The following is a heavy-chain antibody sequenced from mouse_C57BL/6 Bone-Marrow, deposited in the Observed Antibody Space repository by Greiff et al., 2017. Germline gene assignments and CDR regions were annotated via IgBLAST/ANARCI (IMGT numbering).Heavy chain of an antibody. CDR1: GYTFTDYE. D-gene: IGHD1-1*01. V-gene: IGHV1-15*01. CDR2: IDPETGGT. Sequence: QVQLQQSGAELVRPGASVTLSCKASGYTFTDYEMHWVKQTPVHGLEWIGAIDPETGGTAYNQKFQGKAILTADKSSSTAYMQLRSLTSEDSAVYYCTRVNTTVAPYYFDYWGQGTTLTVSS. J-gene: IGHJ2*01. CDR3: TRVNTTVAPYYFDY.